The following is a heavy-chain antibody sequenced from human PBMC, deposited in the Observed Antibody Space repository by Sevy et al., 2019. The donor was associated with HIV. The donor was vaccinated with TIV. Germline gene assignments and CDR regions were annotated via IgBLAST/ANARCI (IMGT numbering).Heavy chain of an antibody. D-gene: IGHD6-6*01. CDR1: GYTFTGYY. Sequence: ASVKVSCKASGYTFTGYYMHWVRQAPGQGLEWMGWINPNSGGTNYAQKFQGRVTMTRDTSISTAYMELSRLRSGDTAVYYCARDETYSSSTSLWFDPWGQGTLVTVSS. CDR3: ARDETYSSSTSLWFDP. V-gene: IGHV1-2*02. CDR2: INPNSGGT. J-gene: IGHJ5*02.